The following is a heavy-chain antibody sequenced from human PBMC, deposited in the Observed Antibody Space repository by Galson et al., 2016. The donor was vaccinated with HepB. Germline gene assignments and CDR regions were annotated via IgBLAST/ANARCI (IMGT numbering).Heavy chain of an antibody. CDR2: VSGYSGNT. D-gene: IGHD3-9*01. J-gene: IGHJ6*02. CDR3: ARDDSRYFDWLLSSYYYYGMDV. V-gene: IGHV1-18*01. CDR1: GYRFSSYS. Sequence: SVKVSCKGSGYRFSSYSITWVRQAPGQGLEWMGCVSGYSGNTKYAQKFQGRVTLTTDTSTSTAYMELRSLRSDDTAVYYCARDDSRYFDWLLSSYYYYGMDVWGQGTTVTVSS.